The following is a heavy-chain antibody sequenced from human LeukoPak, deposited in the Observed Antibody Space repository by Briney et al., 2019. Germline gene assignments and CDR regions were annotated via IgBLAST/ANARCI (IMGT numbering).Heavy chain of an antibody. Sequence: PSETLSLTCTVSGGSISSSSYYWGWIRQPPGKGLEWIGSIYYSGSTYYNPSLKSRVTISVDTSKNQFSLKLSSVTAADTAVYYCARGRGGDLETGGEVHFDYWGQGTLVTVSS. CDR2: IYYSGST. D-gene: IGHD2-21*01. CDR3: ARGRGGDLETGGEVHFDY. CDR1: GGSISSSSYY. J-gene: IGHJ4*02. V-gene: IGHV4-39*07.